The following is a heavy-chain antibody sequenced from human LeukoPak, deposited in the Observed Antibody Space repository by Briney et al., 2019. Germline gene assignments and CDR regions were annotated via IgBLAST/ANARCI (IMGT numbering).Heavy chain of an antibody. Sequence: SVKVSCKASGGTFSCYAISWVRPAPGQGLAWVGRIIPILGIANYAQKYQGRVTITADKYTSTAYMELSSLRSEDTAVYYCARDPNTAMGLFDYWGQGTLVTVSS. CDR3: ARDPNTAMGLFDY. CDR1: GGTFSCYA. D-gene: IGHD5-18*01. V-gene: IGHV1-69*04. J-gene: IGHJ4*02. CDR2: IIPILGIA.